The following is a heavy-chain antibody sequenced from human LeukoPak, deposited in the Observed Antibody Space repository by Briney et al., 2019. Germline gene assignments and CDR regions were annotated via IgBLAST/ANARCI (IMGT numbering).Heavy chain of an antibody. CDR2: ISSSSSYI. V-gene: IGHV3-21*01. Sequence: GGSLRLSCAASGFTFSSYSMNWVRQAPGKGLEWVSSISSSSSYIYYADSVKGRFTISRDNAKNSLYLQMNSLRAEDTAVYYCARGPTPGYSSSWYRDWGQGTLVTVSS. D-gene: IGHD6-13*01. J-gene: IGHJ4*02. CDR3: ARGPTPGYSSSWYRD. CDR1: GFTFSSYS.